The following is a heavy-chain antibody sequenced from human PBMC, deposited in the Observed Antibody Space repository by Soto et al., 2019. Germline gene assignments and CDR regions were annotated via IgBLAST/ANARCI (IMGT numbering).Heavy chain of an antibody. CDR3: VRSGYSSGWYHWYFDF. D-gene: IGHD6-19*01. CDR1: GYTFTNYG. Sequence: GASVKVSCKASGYTFTNYGIHWVRQAPGQRLEWMGWINAGNGNTRYSQKFQGRVTITRDTSASTAYMELSSLRSEDTAMYFCVRSGYSSGWYHWYFDFWGRGTLVTVSS. V-gene: IGHV1-3*01. J-gene: IGHJ2*01. CDR2: INAGNGNT.